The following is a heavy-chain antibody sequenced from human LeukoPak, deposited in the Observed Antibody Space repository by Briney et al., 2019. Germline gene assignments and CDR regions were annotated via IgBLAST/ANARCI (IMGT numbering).Heavy chain of an antibody. CDR1: GGSISSYY. Sequence: SETLSLTCTVSGGSISSYYWSWIRQPPGKGLEWIGYIYYSGSTNYNPSLKSGVTISVDTSKTQFSLKLSSVTAADTAVYYCARDKSSSSPVDHYYYYMDVWGKGTTVTVSS. CDR3: ARDKSSSSPVDHYYYYMDV. D-gene: IGHD6-6*01. V-gene: IGHV4-59*01. CDR2: IYYSGST. J-gene: IGHJ6*03.